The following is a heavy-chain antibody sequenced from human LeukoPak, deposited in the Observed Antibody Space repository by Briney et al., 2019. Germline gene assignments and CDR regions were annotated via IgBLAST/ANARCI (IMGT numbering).Heavy chain of an antibody. CDR3: ARDQKGFDAFDI. V-gene: IGHV3-21*01. J-gene: IGHJ3*02. CDR2: ISSSSSYI. CDR1: GFTFSSYS. Sequence: GGSLRLSCAASGFTFSSYSMNWVRQAPGKGLEWVSSISSSSSYIYYADSVKGRFTISRDNAKNSLYLQMNSLRAEDTAVYYCARDQKGFDAFDIWGQGTMVTVSS.